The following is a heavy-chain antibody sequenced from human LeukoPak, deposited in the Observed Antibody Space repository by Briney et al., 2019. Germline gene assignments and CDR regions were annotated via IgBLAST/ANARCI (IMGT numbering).Heavy chain of an antibody. J-gene: IGHJ6*02. CDR2: IRQDGSAK. CDR3: TRDRQGPKLYEMHV. V-gene: IGHV3-7*01. CDR1: GFTFSTYW. Sequence: GGSPRLSCAASGFTFSTYWMSWVRQAPGKGLEWVANIRQDGSAKYYLDSVKGRFTISRDNAKNSLYLQMNSLRAEDTAVYSCTRDRQGPKLYEMHVWGQGTTVTVSS. D-gene: IGHD3-10*01.